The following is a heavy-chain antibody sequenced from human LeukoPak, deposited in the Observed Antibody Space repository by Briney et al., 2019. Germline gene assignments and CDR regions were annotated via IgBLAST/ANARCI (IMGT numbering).Heavy chain of an antibody. CDR2: IYHSGST. J-gene: IGHJ4*02. CDR3: ARPSGQYYYGSGTEFHY. D-gene: IGHD3-10*01. Sequence: SETLSLTCAVSGYSISSGYYWGWIWQPPGKGLEWIGSIYHSGSTYYNPSLKSRVTISVDTSKNQFSLELSSVTAADTAVYYCARPSGQYYYGSGTEFHYWGQGTLVTVSS. V-gene: IGHV4-38-2*01. CDR1: GYSISSGYY.